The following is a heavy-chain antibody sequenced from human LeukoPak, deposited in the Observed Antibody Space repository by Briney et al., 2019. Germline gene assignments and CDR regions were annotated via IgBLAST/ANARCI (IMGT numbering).Heavy chain of an antibody. CDR1: GASISNTGYY. Sequence: SETLSLTCTVSGASISNTGYYWGWIRQPPGKGLEWIGNIYHSGSTYYSPSLKSRVTLSVDTSKNQFSLKWSSVTAADTAVYYCAGLLNGGASHWFDPWGQGTLVTVSS. D-gene: IGHD7-27*01. CDR2: IYHSGST. CDR3: AGLLNGGASHWFDP. J-gene: IGHJ5*02. V-gene: IGHV4-39*01.